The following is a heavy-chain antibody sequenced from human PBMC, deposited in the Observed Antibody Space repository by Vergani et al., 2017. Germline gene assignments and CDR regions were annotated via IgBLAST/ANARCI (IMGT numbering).Heavy chain of an antibody. CDR2: ISAYNGHT. J-gene: IGHJ5*02. D-gene: IGHD4-23*01. CDR3: ASDYGGFETDYYNWFDP. V-gene: IGHV1-18*01. Sequence: QVQLVQSGAEVKKPGASVKVSCKASGYTFTSYGISGVRQAPGQGLEWMGWISAYNGHTNYADSVKGRFTIPRDNAKNSLYLQMNSLRAEDTAVYYCASDYGGFETDYYNWFDPWGQGTLVTVSS. CDR1: GYTFTSYG.